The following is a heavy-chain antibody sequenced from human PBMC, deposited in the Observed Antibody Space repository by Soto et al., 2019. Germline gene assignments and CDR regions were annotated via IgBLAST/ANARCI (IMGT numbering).Heavy chain of an antibody. CDR3: ARLSSALTPLDY. V-gene: IGHV5-10-1*01. CDR2: IDPSDSYT. Sequence: EVQLVQSGAEVKKPGESLRISCKGSGYSFTSYWITWVRQMPGKGLEWLGRIDPSDSYTNYSPSFQGHVTISADKSISTAYLQWSSRKASDTAMYYCARLSSALTPLDYWGQGTLVTVSS. CDR1: GYSFTSYW. J-gene: IGHJ4*02. D-gene: IGHD3-22*01.